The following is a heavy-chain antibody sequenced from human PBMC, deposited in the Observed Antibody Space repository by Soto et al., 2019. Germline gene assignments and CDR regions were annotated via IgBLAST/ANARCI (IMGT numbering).Heavy chain of an antibody. D-gene: IGHD1-7*01. CDR1: GFTFSGSA. V-gene: IGHV3-73*01. Sequence: PGGSLRLSCAASGFTFSGSAMHWVRQASGKGLEWVGRIRSKANSYATAYAASVKGRFTISRDDSKNTAYLQMNSLKTEETAVYYCTKPYQYKWNYDAFDIWGQGTMVTVSS. CDR2: IRSKANSYAT. J-gene: IGHJ3*02. CDR3: TKPYQYKWNYDAFDI.